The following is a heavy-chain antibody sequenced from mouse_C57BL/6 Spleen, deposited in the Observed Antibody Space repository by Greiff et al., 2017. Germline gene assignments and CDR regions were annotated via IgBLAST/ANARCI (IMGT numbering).Heavy chain of an antibody. CDR2: IDPSDSDT. CDR3: ARSDYDGWFAY. D-gene: IGHD1-1*01. J-gene: IGHJ3*01. V-gene: IGHV1-69*01. CDR1: GYTFTSYW. Sequence: QVQLQQPGAELVMPGASVKLSCKASGYTFTSYWMHWVKQRPGQGLEWIGDIDPSDSDTHYNQKFKGKSTLTVDKSSSTAYMQLSSLTSEDSAVYDCARSDYDGWFAYWGPGALVTVSA.